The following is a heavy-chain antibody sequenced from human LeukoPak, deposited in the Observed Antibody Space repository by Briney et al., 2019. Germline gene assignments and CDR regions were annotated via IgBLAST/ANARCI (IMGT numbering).Heavy chain of an antibody. CDR3: ARVALRDCGGDCYSLGY. CDR1: GYIFTNYA. D-gene: IGHD2-21*02. Sequence: ASVKVSCKASGYIFTNYAVHWVRQAPGQRPEWMGWINAGNANTKYSQKFEGRVTITRDTSASTIYMELSSLGSEDTAMHYCARVALRDCGGDCYSLGYWGQGTLVTVSS. CDR2: INAGNANT. V-gene: IGHV1-3*01. J-gene: IGHJ4*02.